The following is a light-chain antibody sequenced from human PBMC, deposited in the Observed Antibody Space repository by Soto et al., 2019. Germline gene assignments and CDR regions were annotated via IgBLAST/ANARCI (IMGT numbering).Light chain of an antibody. J-gene: IGKJ4*01. CDR1: QSVSSSY. CDR2: GAS. CDR3: QHYGSLVLT. V-gene: IGKV3-20*01. Sequence: IVLTQSPGTLSLSPGERATLSCRASQSVSSSYLAWYQQKPGQAPRLLIYGASSRATGTPDRFSGSGSGTDFTLTISRLEPEDFAVYYCQHYGSLVLTFGGGTKVEIK.